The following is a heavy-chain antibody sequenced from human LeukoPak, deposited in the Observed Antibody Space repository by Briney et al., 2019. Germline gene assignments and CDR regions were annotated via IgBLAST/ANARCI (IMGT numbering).Heavy chain of an antibody. D-gene: IGHD2-15*01. CDR3: ARGRYCSGGSCYRYYYYYMDV. CDR1: GGSFSGYC. Sequence: SETLSLTCAVYGGSFSGYCWSWIRQPPGKGLEWIGEINHSGSTNYNPSLKSRVTISVDTSKNQFSLKLSSVTAADTAVYYCARGRYCSGGSCYRYYYYYMDVWGKGTTVTVSS. CDR2: INHSGST. J-gene: IGHJ6*03. V-gene: IGHV4-34*01.